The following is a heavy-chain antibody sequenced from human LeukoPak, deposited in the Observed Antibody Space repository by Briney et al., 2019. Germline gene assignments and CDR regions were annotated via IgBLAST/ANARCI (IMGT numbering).Heavy chain of an antibody. CDR2: IYYSGST. V-gene: IGHV4-4*07. D-gene: IGHD3-22*01. CDR1: GGSISSNY. J-gene: IGHJ4*02. Sequence: SETLSLTCRVSGGSISSNYWSWIRQPAGKGLEWIGRIYYSGSTNYNPSLKSRLTMSVDTSKNQFSLNLNSVTAADTAVYFCAKSKYYDSSGYYSFEFWGRGTLVTVSS. CDR3: AKSKYYDSSGYYSFEF.